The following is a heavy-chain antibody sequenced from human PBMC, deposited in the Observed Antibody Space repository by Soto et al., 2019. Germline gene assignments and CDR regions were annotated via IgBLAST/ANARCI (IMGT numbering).Heavy chain of an antibody. CDR1: GFTFSSYW. J-gene: IGHJ4*02. Sequence: EVQLVESGGGLVQPGGSLRLSCAASGFTFSSYWMHWVRQAPGKGLEWVSAISGSGGSTYYADSVKGRFTISRDNSKNTLYLQMNSLRAEDTAVYYCASALILTGYRGAFDYWGQGTLVTVSS. D-gene: IGHD3-9*01. CDR2: ISGSGGST. CDR3: ASALILTGYRGAFDY. V-gene: IGHV3-23*04.